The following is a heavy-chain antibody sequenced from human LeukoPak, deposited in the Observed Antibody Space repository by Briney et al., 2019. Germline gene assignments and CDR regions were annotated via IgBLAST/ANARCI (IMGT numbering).Heavy chain of an antibody. J-gene: IGHJ5*02. Sequence: TGGSLRLSCAASGFTFSSYAMSWVRQAPGKGLEWVSAISGSGGSTYYADSVKGRFTISRDNAKNSLYLQMNSLRAEDTAVYYCARESHSGYGDWFDPWGQGTLVTVSS. CDR2: ISGSGGST. V-gene: IGHV3-23*01. CDR1: GFTFSSYA. CDR3: ARESHSGYGDWFDP. D-gene: IGHD5-12*01.